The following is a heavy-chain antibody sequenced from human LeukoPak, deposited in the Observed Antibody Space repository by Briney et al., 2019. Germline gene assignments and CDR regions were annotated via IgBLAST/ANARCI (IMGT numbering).Heavy chain of an antibody. CDR2: IKTDGSEK. J-gene: IGHJ1*01. D-gene: IGHD3-22*01. CDR1: GFTFSNYW. V-gene: IGHV3-7*01. CDR3: ATYSSLNRREFQY. Sequence: GGSLRLSCEGSGFTFSNYWMGWVREAPGKGLQWVANIKTDGSEKYYVDSVKGRFTISRDNAKNSLYLQMNSLRAEDTAVYYCATYSSLNRREFQYWGQGTLLTVSS.